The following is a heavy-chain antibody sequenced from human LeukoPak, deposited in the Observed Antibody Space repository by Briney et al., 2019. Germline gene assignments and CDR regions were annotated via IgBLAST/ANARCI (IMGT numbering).Heavy chain of an antibody. CDR3: IRGGIQVSGIDAFDI. D-gene: IGHD5/OR15-5a*01. CDR2: IGIAGDT. J-gene: IGHJ3*02. V-gene: IGHV3-13*01. CDR1: GFTFSSYD. Sequence: GGSLRLSCAASGFTFSSYDMHWVRHAPGRGLEWVSAIGIAGDTYYPDSVKGRFTISRENAKNSMYLQMNSLKDGDTAVYYCIRGGIQVSGIDAFDIWGQGTMVTVSS.